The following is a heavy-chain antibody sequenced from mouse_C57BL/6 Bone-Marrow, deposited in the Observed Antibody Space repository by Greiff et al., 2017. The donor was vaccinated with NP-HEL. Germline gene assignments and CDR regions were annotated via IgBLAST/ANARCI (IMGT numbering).Heavy chain of an antibody. V-gene: IGHV1-53*01. CDR1: GYTFTSYW. CDR2: INPSNGGT. Sequence: QVHVKQPGTELVKPGASVKLSCKASGYTFTSYWMHWVKQRPGQGLEWIGNINPSNGGTNYNEKFKSKAKLTVEKSSSTAYMQLRSLTSEDSAVYYCARMNWDGPPYWGQVTLVTVSA. J-gene: IGHJ3*01. D-gene: IGHD4-1*01. CDR3: ARMNWDGPPY.